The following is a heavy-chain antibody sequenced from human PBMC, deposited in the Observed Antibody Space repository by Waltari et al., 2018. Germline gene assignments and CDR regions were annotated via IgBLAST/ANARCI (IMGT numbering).Heavy chain of an antibody. V-gene: IGHV1-8*01. D-gene: IGHD1-26*01. CDR1: GYTFTSYD. Sequence: QVQLVQSGAEVKKPGASVKVSCKASGYTFTSYDINWVRQATGQGLEWMGGKNPDRGNTGDAKKYKGRVTMTRNTSIRKAYMELSSLRSEDTAVYYCARALGWELLGDAFDIWGQGTMVTVSS. J-gene: IGHJ3*02. CDR2: KNPDRGNT. CDR3: ARALGWELLGDAFDI.